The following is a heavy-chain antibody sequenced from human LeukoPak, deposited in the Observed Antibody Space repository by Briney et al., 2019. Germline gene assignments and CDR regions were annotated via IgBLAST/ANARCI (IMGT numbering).Heavy chain of an antibody. Sequence: GGSLRLSCAASGFTFSSYGMHWVRQAPGKGLEWVAVISYDGSNKYYADSVKGRFTISRDNSKNTLYLQMNSLRAEDTAVYYCARRSGYKFDPWGQGTLVTVSS. CDR2: ISYDGSNK. D-gene: IGHD3-3*01. J-gene: IGHJ5*02. V-gene: IGHV3-30*03. CDR1: GFTFSSYG. CDR3: ARRSGYKFDP.